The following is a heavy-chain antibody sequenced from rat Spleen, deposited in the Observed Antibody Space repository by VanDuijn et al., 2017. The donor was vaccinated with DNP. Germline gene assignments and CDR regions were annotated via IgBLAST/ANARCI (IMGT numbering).Heavy chain of an antibody. CDR3: VRWVRALDY. CDR2: IGYSGST. V-gene: IGHV3-1*01. CDR1: GYSITSNY. D-gene: IGHD4-1*01. Sequence: EVQLQESGPGLVKPSQSLSLTCSVTGYSITSNYWGWIRKFPGNKMEWIGHIGYSGSTTYNPSLKSRISITRDTSKNQFFLQLNSLITEDTATYYCVRWVRALDYWGQGVMVTVSS. J-gene: IGHJ2*01.